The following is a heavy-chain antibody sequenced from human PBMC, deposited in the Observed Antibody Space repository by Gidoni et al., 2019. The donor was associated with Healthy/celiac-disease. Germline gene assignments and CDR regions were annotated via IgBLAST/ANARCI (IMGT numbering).Heavy chain of an antibody. CDR3: AREGRGLLWFGELSTGYYYGMDV. V-gene: IGHV3-21*01. CDR1: GFPFSSNS. Sequence: EVQLVESGGGLVKPGGSLRLSCAASGFPFSSNSMNWVRQAPGKGLEWVSSISSSSSYIYYADSVKGRFTISRDNAKNSLYLQMNSLRAEDTAVYYCAREGRGLLWFGELSTGYYYGMDVWGQGTTVTVSS. CDR2: ISSSSSYI. J-gene: IGHJ6*02. D-gene: IGHD3-10*01.